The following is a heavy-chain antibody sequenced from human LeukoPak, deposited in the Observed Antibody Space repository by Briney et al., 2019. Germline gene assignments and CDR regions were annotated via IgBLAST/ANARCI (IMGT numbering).Heavy chain of an antibody. Sequence: GGSLRLSCAASGFTFSNARMSWVRQAPGKGLEWVGRIKSKTDGGTTDYAAPVKGRFTISRDDSKNTLYLQMNSLKTEDTAVYYCTTEDIVLMVYAIWGQGTLVTVSS. CDR2: IKSKTDGGTT. D-gene: IGHD2-8*01. CDR3: TTEDIVLMVYAI. J-gene: IGHJ4*02. CDR1: GFTFSNAR. V-gene: IGHV3-15*01.